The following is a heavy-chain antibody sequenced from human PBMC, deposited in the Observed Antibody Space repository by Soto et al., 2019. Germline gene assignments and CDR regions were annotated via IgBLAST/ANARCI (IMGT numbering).Heavy chain of an antibody. V-gene: IGHV4-34*01. J-gene: IGHJ4*02. Sequence: LQILPLPWAVDGGTSRGYDWSWIRQPPGKGLEWIGEINHSGSTNYNPSLKSRVTISVDTSKNQFSLKLSSVTAADTAVYYCGRNVGWFHYFDYWGQGTLVTVSS. CDR2: INHSGST. CDR3: GRNVGWFHYFDY. D-gene: IGHD2-15*01. CDR1: GGTSRGYD.